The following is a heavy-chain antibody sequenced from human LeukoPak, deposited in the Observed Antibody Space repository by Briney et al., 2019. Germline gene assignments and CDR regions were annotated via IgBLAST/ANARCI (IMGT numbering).Heavy chain of an antibody. CDR1: GYTFTSYD. D-gene: IGHD1-1*01. J-gene: IGHJ4*02. V-gene: IGHV1-8*03. CDR2: MNPNSGNT. CDR3: ARGTSWKGFFDY. Sequence: ASVKVSCKASGYTFTSYDINWVRQATGQGLEWMGWMNPNSGNTGYAQKFQGRVTITRNTSISTAYMELSSLRSEDTAVYYCARGTSWKGFFDYWGQGTLVTVSS.